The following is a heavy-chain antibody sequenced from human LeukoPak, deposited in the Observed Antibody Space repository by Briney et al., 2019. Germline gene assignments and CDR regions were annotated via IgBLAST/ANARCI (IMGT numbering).Heavy chain of an antibody. CDR3: ARNRYGDYADY. D-gene: IGHD4-17*01. CDR2: IYTSGST. V-gene: IGHV4-61*02. CDR1: GGSISSGSYY. J-gene: IGHJ4*02. Sequence: SQTLSLTCTVSGGSISSGSYYWSWIRQPAGKGLEWIGRIYTSGSTNYNPSLKSRVTISVDTSKNLFSLKLSSVTAADTAVYYCARNRYGDYADYWGQGTLVTVSS.